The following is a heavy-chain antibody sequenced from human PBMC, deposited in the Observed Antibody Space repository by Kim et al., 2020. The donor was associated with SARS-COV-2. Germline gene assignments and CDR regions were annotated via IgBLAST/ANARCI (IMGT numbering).Heavy chain of an antibody. CDR2: IYYSGST. D-gene: IGHD5-12*01. V-gene: IGHV4-39*01. Sequence: SETLSLTCTVSGGSISSSSYYWGWIRQPPGKGLEWIGSIYYSGSTYYNPSLKSRVTISVDTSKNQFSLKLSSVTAADTAVYYCARHRAYSGYVGGYFDYWGQGTLVTVSS. CDR1: GGSISSSSYY. J-gene: IGHJ4*02. CDR3: ARHRAYSGYVGGYFDY.